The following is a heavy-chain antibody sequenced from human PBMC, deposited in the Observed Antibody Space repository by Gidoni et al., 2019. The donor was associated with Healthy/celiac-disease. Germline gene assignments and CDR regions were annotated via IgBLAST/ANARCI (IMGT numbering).Heavy chain of an antibody. D-gene: IGHD3-22*01. Sequence: QLQLQESGPGLVKPSETLSLTCTVSGGSISSSSYYWGWIRQPPGKGLEWIGSIYYSGSTYYNPSLKIRVTISVDTSKNQFSLKLSSVTAADTAVYYCARQGTWGYYDSSGYYYDNWFDPWGQGTLVTVSS. CDR3: ARQGTWGYYDSSGYYYDNWFDP. V-gene: IGHV4-39*01. CDR2: IYYSGST. J-gene: IGHJ5*02. CDR1: GGSISSSSYY.